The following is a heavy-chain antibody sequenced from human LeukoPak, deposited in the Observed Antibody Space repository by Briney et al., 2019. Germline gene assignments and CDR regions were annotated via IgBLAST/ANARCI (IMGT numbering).Heavy chain of an antibody. D-gene: IGHD2-2*01. CDR3: ARARDCGSTSCFSDT. Sequence: SETLSLTCTVSGGSISSYYWSWIRQSAGKGLEWIGRIYTSGSANYNPSLKGRVTMSVDTSKNQLSLKLSSVTAADTAVYYCARARDCGSTSCFSDTWGQGTMVTVSS. V-gene: IGHV4-4*07. CDR1: GGSISSYY. J-gene: IGHJ3*02. CDR2: IYTSGSA.